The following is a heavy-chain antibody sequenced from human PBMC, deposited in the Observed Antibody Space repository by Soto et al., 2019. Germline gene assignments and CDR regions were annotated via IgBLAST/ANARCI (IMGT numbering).Heavy chain of an antibody. CDR3: ARRLTTSVTALGY. V-gene: IGHV3-30*09. D-gene: IGHD4-17*01. CDR2: ISGDGINK. Sequence: LRLSCSGSGFTFGDYAINWVRQAPGKGLEWVAVISGDGINKYIPHSVKGRFVISRDNPKNSVFLQMSSLGPQDTAIYYCARRLTTSVTALGYWGQGTLVTVSS. CDR1: GFTFGDYA. J-gene: IGHJ4*02.